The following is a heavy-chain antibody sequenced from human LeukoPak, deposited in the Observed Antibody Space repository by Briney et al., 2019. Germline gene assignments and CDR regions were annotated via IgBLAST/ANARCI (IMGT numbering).Heavy chain of an antibody. J-gene: IGHJ5*02. D-gene: IGHD6-13*01. CDR3: ASSSTWDPHWFDP. V-gene: IGHV4-59*07. Sequence: SDTLSLPCTVSADFIRRYYYSWIRQPPGKGLEWIGDIYYGGSTNYKPSLKSRVTMSLDTSESQFSLILSSVTAADTAVYYCASSSTWDPHWFDPWGQGTLVTVSS. CDR1: ADFIRRYY. CDR2: IYYGGST.